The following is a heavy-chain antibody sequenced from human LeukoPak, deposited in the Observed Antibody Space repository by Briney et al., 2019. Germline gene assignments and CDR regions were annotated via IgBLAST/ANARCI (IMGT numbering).Heavy chain of an antibody. CDR3: ARVKVGGRCSCSSTSCEGRCSAFDI. V-gene: IGHV1-69*05. D-gene: IGHD2-2*01. J-gene: IGHJ3*02. Sequence: EASVKVSCKASGGTFSSYAISWVRQAPGQGLEWMGGIIPIFGTANYAQKFQGRVTITTDESTSTAYMELSSLRSEDTAVYYCARVKVGGRCSCSSTSCEGRCSAFDIWGQGTMVTVSS. CDR2: IIPIFGTA. CDR1: GGTFSSYA.